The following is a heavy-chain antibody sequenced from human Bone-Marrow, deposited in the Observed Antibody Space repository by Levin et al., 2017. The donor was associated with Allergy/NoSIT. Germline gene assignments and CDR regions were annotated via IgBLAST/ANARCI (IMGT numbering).Heavy chain of an antibody. CDR1: GVTVSNNY. CDR3: ARNVPVTDLGY. CDR2: IYSAGES. D-gene: IGHD1-14*01. V-gene: IGHV3-53*01. Sequence: GESLKISCAASGVTVSNNYMAWVRQAPGRGLEWVSLIYSAGESRYADSVRGRFTISRDSATNTVYLEMKSLRAEDTAIYYCARNVPVTDLGYWGRGTLVTVSS. J-gene: IGHJ4*02.